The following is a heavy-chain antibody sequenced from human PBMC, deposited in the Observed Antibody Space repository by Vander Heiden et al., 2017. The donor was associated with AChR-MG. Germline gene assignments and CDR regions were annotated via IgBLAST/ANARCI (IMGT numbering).Heavy chain of an antibody. D-gene: IGHD5-12*01. J-gene: IGHJ3*02. CDR3: ARSGMATIDAFDI. V-gene: IGHV3-48*01. CDR2: ISSSSSTI. Sequence: EVQLVESGGGLVQPGGSLRLSCAASGFTFSSYSMNWVRQAPGKGLGWVSYISSSSSTIYYADSVKGRFTIYRDNAKNSLYLQMNSLRAEDTAVYYCARSGMATIDAFDIWGQGTMVTVSS. CDR1: GFTFSSYS.